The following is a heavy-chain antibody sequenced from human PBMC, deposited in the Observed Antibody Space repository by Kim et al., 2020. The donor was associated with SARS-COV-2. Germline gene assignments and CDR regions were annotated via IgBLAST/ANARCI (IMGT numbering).Heavy chain of an antibody. D-gene: IGHD2-21*01. CDR3: AREGCLAYCGGDCCSAFDI. CDR2: ISYDGSNK. J-gene: IGHJ3*02. V-gene: IGHV3-30*04. CDR1: GFTFSSYA. Sequence: GGSLRLSCAASGFTFSSYAMHWVRQAPGKGLEWVAVISYDGSNKYYVDSVKGRFTISRDNSKNTLYLQMNSLRAEDTAVYYCAREGCLAYCGGDCCSAFDIWGQGTMVTVSS.